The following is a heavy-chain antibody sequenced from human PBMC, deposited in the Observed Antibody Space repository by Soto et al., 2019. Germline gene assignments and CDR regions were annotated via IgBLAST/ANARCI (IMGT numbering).Heavy chain of an antibody. J-gene: IGHJ6*02. CDR2: ISYDGGNT. D-gene: IGHD5-12*01. V-gene: IGHV3-30*03. CDR3: ARDPRPSGYDRHMDV. CDR1: GFTFSSYW. Sequence: VQLVESGGGLVQPGGSLRLSCAASGFTFSSYWMHWVRQTPGKGLVWLAIISYDGGNTYYADSVKGRFTISRDGSRYTVYLEMDSLRPEDTGVYYCARDPRPSGYDRHMDVWGQGTTVTVS.